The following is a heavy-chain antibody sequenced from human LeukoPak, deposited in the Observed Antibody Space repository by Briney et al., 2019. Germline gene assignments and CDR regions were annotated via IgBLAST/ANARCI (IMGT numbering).Heavy chain of an antibody. V-gene: IGHV3-43*01. D-gene: IGHD6-13*01. CDR2: ISWDGGST. J-gene: IGHJ4*02. CDR1: GFTFDDYT. CDR3: AKDKNIAAAGSGYYFDY. Sequence: PGGSLRLSCAASGFTFDDYTMHWVRHAPGKGLEWVSLISWDGGSTYYADSVKGRFTISRDNSKNSLYLQMNSLRTEDTALYYCAKDKNIAAAGSGYYFDYWGQGTLVTVSS.